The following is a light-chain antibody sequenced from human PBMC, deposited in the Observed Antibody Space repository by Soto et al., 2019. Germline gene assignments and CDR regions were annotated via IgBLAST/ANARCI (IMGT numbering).Light chain of an antibody. CDR3: QQSYSTPST. CDR1: QSISSY. CDR2: AAS. Sequence: DIQMTQSPSSLSASVGDRVTITCRASQSISSYLNWYQQKPGQAPKLLIYAASSLQSGVPSRFSGSGSGTDFTLTISSLHPEDFATYYCQQSYSTPSTFGQGTKVEIK. J-gene: IGKJ1*01. V-gene: IGKV1-39*01.